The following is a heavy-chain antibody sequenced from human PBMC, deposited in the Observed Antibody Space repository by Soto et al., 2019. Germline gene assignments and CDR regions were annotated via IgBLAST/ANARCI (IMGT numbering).Heavy chain of an antibody. CDR2: IYSRGTT. Sequence: PSDTLSITCTVSGASINTFYWTWIRQYAGRGLEWIGRIYSRGTTNYNPSLKSRVTMSVEKSNNQFSLKLSSVSAADTAVYFCATDSSGYYAKGSFDIWGQGTMVT. CDR3: ATDSSGYYAKGSFDI. D-gene: IGHD3-22*01. V-gene: IGHV4-4*07. J-gene: IGHJ3*02. CDR1: GASINTFY.